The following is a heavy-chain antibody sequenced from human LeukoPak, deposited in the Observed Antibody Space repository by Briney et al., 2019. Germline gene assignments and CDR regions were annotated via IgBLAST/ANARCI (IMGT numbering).Heavy chain of an antibody. Sequence: PGGSLRLSCAASGFMFSSYEMNWVRQAPGKGLEWVSYISSSGSTIHYADSVKGRFTISRDNAKNSLYLQMNSLRAEDTAIYYRARETAAVNWGQGTVVTVSS. D-gene: IGHD6-13*01. CDR1: GFMFSSYE. V-gene: IGHV3-48*03. J-gene: IGHJ4*02. CDR3: ARETAAVN. CDR2: ISSSGSTI.